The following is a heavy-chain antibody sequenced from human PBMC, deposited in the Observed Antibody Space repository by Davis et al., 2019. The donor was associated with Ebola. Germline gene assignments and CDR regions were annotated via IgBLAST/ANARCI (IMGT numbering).Heavy chain of an antibody. Sequence: SSVTVSRKASRRSFSSYIITWVRQAPAQGLERMGWVIPVFGTTNYAQKFQGRVTITADESTSTAYMELSSLRFEDTAVYYCAREGRYCSGSTCYLPPMFEDYWGQGTLVTVSS. D-gene: IGHD2-2*01. J-gene: IGHJ4*02. CDR1: RRSFSSYI. V-gene: IGHV1-69*13. CDR3: AREGRYCSGSTCYLPPMFEDY. CDR2: VIPVFGTT.